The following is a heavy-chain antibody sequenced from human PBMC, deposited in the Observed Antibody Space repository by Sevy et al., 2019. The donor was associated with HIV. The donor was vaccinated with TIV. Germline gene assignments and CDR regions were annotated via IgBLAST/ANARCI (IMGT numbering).Heavy chain of an antibody. D-gene: IGHD2-2*01. J-gene: IGHJ4*02. CDR1: GFTFSSYG. V-gene: IGHV3-30*18. CDR3: AKDRVEMASFFDY. CDR2: ISYDGSNK. Sequence: GGSLRLSCAASGFTFSSYGMHWVRQAPGKGLEWVAVISYDGSNKYYADSVKGRFTISRDNSKNTLYLQMNSLRAGETAVYYCAKDRVEMASFFDYWGQGTLVTVSS.